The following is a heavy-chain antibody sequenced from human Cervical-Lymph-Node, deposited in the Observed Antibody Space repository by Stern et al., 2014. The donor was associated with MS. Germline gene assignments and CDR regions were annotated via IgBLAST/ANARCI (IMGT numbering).Heavy chain of an antibody. Sequence: QLVQSGAEVEKPGDSLTISCKGSGYSFTKSWIGWVRQMPGKGLEWMGFIYPGDSDTRYSPPFQGQVTISADKPINTAYLQWSSLRASDTAIYYCARLKGSLTRGTYFDFWGQGTLVSVSS. CDR2: IYPGDSDT. D-gene: IGHD4-17*01. V-gene: IGHV5-51*04. CDR3: ARLKGSLTRGTYFDF. J-gene: IGHJ4*02. CDR1: GYSFTKSW.